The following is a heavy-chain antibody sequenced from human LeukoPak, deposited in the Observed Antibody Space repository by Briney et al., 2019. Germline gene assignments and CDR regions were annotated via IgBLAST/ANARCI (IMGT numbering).Heavy chain of an antibody. D-gene: IGHD3-16*01. J-gene: IGHJ4*02. CDR3: ARVGRENYVWGSYSFDS. V-gene: IGHV4-59*11. CDR1: SGSISNHY. Sequence: SETLSLTCTVSSGSISNHYWSWIRQPPGKGLEWIGYISYSGCTNYNPSLKSRVTISVDTSKNQFSLELSSVTAADTAVYYCARVGRENYVWGSYSFDSWGQGTLVTVSS. CDR2: ISYSGCT.